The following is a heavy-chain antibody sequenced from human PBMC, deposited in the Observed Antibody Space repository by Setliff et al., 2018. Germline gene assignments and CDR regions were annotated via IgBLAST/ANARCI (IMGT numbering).Heavy chain of an antibody. V-gene: IGHV1-18*01. J-gene: IGHJ3*01. Sequence: ASVKVSCKASGYTFTNYGITWVRQAPGQGLEWMGWIFPKTGNTNYLQRFQGRVTMTTDTSTSAAYMELRSLRSDDTAVYYCAISSLSICSGGTCPNAFDVWGQGTMVTVSS. CDR3: AISSLSICSGGTCPNAFDV. D-gene: IGHD2-15*01. CDR1: GYTFTNYG. CDR2: IFPKTGNT.